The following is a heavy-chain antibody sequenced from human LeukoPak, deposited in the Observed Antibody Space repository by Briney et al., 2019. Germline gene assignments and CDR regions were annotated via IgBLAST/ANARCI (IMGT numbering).Heavy chain of an antibody. J-gene: IGHJ3*02. V-gene: IGHV5-51*01. Sequence: GESLKTSCQGSGYIFTSYWIAWVRQMPGKGLEWMGIIFPGDSDTRYSPSFQGHVTISADKSINPAYLQWSSLKASDTAMYYCAKLTTVVTPRAFDIWGLGTLVTVSS. CDR1: GYIFTSYW. CDR2: IFPGDSDT. CDR3: AKLTTVVTPRAFDI. D-gene: IGHD4-23*01.